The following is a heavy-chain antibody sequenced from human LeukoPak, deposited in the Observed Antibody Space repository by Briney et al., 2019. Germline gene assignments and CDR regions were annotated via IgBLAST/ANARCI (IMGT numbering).Heavy chain of an antibody. CDR2: IYYSGST. Sequence: SETLSLTCTVPGGSISSYYWSWIRQPPGKGLEWIGYIYYSGSTNYNPSLKSRVTISVDTSKNQFSLKLSSVTAADTAVYYCAGITMVRGELFDYWGQGTLVTVSS. J-gene: IGHJ4*02. D-gene: IGHD3-10*01. V-gene: IGHV4-59*01. CDR3: AGITMVRGELFDY. CDR1: GGSISSYY.